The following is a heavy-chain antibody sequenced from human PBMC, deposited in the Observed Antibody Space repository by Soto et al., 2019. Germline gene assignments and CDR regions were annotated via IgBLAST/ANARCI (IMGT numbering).Heavy chain of an antibody. J-gene: IGHJ6*02. D-gene: IGHD2-2*01. CDR2: IWYDGISK. Sequence: PGGSLRLSCAASGFNFGAYGMHWVRQAPGEGLEWVAVIWYDGISKDYAESVRGRFTISRDNSKNTVFLQMNNLRAADTAVYYCARDPSDCSSTSCWGYYALDVWGQGTTVTVSS. CDR1: GFNFGAYG. CDR3: ARDPSDCSSTSCWGYYALDV. V-gene: IGHV3-33*01.